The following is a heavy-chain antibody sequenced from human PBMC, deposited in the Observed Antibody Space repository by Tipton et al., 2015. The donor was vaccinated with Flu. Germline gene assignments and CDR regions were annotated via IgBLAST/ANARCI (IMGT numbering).Heavy chain of an antibody. J-gene: IGHJ4*02. V-gene: IGHV4-61*01. CDR1: GDSIGSDYY. Sequence: LRLSCSVSGDSIGSDYYWAWIRQPPGKGLEWIGYIYYTGSTNYNPSLKSRVTISVDTSNNQFSPKLSSVTAADTAVYYCARLPLPLSYFDYWGQGTLVTVSS. CDR3: ARLPLPLSYFDY. CDR2: IYYTGST.